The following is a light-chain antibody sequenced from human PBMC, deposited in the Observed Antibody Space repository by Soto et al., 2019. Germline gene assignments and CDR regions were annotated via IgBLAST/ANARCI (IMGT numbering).Light chain of an antibody. CDR3: TSSTTGSLYV. CDR2: KVT. Sequence: QSALTRPASVSGSPGQSITISCTGTSSDVGGSAYVSWYQQFPGNVPRLLIYKVTNRPSGVSYRFSGSKSGNTASLTISGLQAQEEADYFCTSSTTGSLYVFGTGTKLTVL. J-gene: IGLJ1*01. CDR1: SSDVGGSAY. V-gene: IGLV2-14*01.